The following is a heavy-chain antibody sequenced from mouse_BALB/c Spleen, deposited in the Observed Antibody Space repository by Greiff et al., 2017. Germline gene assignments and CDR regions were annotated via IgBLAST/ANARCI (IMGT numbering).Heavy chain of an antibody. CDR3: ARGDYYGNFYAMEY. J-gene: IGHJ4*01. V-gene: IGHV5-12-2*01. CDR1: GFTFSSYT. Sequence: EVKLVESGGGLVQPGGSLKLSCAASGFTFSSYTMSWVRQTPEKRLEWVAYISNGGGSTYYPDTVKGRFTISSDNAKNPLYLQMSSLKAEDTVMYYCARGDYYGNFYAMEYWGQGTSVTVSS. CDR2: ISNGGGST. D-gene: IGHD2-1*01.